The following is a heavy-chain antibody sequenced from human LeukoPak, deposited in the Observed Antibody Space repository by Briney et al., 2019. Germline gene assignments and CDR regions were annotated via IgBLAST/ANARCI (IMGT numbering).Heavy chain of an antibody. D-gene: IGHD3-10*01. V-gene: IGHV3-21*01. Sequence: GGSLRLSCAASGFTFSSYSMNWVRQAPGKGLEWVSSISSSSRYIYYADSVKGRFTISRDNAKNSLYLQMNSLRAEDTAVYYCARDRGSDYWGQGTLVTVSS. CDR3: ARDRGSDY. CDR1: GFTFSSYS. CDR2: ISSSSRYI. J-gene: IGHJ4*02.